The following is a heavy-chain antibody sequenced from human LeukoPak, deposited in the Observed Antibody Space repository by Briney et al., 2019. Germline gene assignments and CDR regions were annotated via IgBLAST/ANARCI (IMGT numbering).Heavy chain of an antibody. J-gene: IGHJ4*02. Sequence: PGGSLRLSCAASGFTFSSYAMSWVRQAPGKGLEWVSAISGSGSSTYYADSVKGRFNISRDNSKNTLYMQMNSLRAEDSGVYYRAKDLGSETVIVVINANWGQGTLVTVSP. D-gene: IGHD3-22*01. CDR2: ISGSGSST. V-gene: IGHV3-23*01. CDR1: GFTFSSYA. CDR3: AKDLGSETVIVVINAN.